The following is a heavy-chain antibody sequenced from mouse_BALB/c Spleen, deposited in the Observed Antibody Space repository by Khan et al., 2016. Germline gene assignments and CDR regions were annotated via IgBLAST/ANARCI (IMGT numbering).Heavy chain of an antibody. CDR1: GYTFTTAG. CDR3: ARSDDYDGGWFAY. D-gene: IGHD2-4*01. Sequence: QFQLVQSGPELKKPGQTVRISCKASGYTFTTAGMQWVQKMPGKGLKWIGWINTHSGVPKYAEDFKGRFAFSLEPSASTAYLQIINLKKEDTATYFCARSDDYDGGWFAYWGQGTRVSVS. J-gene: IGHJ3*01. CDR2: INTHSGVP. V-gene: IGHV9-4*02.